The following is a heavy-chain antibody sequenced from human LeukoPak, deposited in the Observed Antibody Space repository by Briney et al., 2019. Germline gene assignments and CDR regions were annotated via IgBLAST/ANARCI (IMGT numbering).Heavy chain of an antibody. CDR3: ARAVGDAFDI. CDR2: IYSGDST. CDR1: WFTVSSNY. Sequence: PGGSLRLFCSASWFTVSSNYMNWVRQAPGKGLEGVLVIYSGDSTFYADSVKGRFTISRDNSKNTLYLQMNSLRAEDTAVYYCARAVGDAFDIWGQGTMVTVSS. J-gene: IGHJ3*02. D-gene: IGHD1-26*01. V-gene: IGHV3-53*01.